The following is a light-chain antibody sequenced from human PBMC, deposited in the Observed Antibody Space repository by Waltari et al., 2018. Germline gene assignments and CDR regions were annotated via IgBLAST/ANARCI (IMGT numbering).Light chain of an antibody. CDR1: TGPVTSSHY. CDR3: LLHYSGPRV. V-gene: IGLV7-46*01. Sequence: QAVVTQEPSVTVSPGGTVTLPCGSSTGPVTSSHYPYWFQQKPGQAPRTLVYDTSNKHSWTPARFSGSVVGGKAALTLSGAQPEDEAEYYCLLHYSGPRVFGGGTKVTVL. J-gene: IGLJ2*01. CDR2: DTS.